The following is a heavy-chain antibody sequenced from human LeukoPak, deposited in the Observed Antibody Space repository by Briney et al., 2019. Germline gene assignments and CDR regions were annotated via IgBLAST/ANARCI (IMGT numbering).Heavy chain of an antibody. CDR3: ARDRTVTTSWFDP. D-gene: IGHD4-17*01. Sequence: GGSLRLSCVASGFTFSNYGMHWVRQAPGKGLEWVAVISYDGSNKYYADSVKGRFTISRDNSKNTLYLQMNSLRPEDTAVYFCARDRTVTTSWFDPWGQGTLVTVSS. V-gene: IGHV3-30*03. J-gene: IGHJ5*02. CDR1: GFTFSNYG. CDR2: ISYDGSNK.